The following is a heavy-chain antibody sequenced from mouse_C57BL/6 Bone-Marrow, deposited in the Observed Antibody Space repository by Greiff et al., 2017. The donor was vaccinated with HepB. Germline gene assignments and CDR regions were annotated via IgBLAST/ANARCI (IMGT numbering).Heavy chain of an antibody. J-gene: IGHJ2*01. Sequence: VQLQQSGAELVKPGASVKLSCKASGYTFTSYWMQWVKQRPGQGLEWIGEIDPSDSYTNYNQKFKGKATLTVDTSSSTAYMQLSSLTSEDSAVYYCARRYSDFDYWGQGTTLTVSS. CDR3: ARRYSDFDY. D-gene: IGHD2-12*01. CDR1: GYTFTSYW. V-gene: IGHV1-50*01. CDR2: IDPSDSYT.